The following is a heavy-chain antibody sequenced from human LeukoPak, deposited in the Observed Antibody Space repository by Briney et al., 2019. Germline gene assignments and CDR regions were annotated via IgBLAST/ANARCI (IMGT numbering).Heavy chain of an antibody. V-gene: IGHV3-15*01. CDR2: IKNKVNGGTT. Sequence: GGTLRLSFAASGFTFSNAWMSWVRQAPGKGPEWVGRIKNKVNGGTTDYAAPVKGRFTISRDDSKSTLYLQMDSLKPEDTAVYYCSTRAGWEFLTEFWGQGTLVTVSS. D-gene: IGHD3-10*01. CDR1: GFTFSNAW. J-gene: IGHJ4*02. CDR3: STRAGWEFLTEF.